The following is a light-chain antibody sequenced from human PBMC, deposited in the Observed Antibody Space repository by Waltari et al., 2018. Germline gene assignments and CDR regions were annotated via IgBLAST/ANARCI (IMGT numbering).Light chain of an antibody. V-gene: IGLV1-44*01. CDR1: RSNIGSNV. Sequence: QSVLTQPPSASGTPGQRVTISCSGSRSNIGSNVVNWYQQLPGTAPKLLIHSSNQRPSGVPDRFSGSKSGTSASLAISGLQSEDEADYHCGAWDASLNGYVFGTGTKVTVL. CDR3: GAWDASLNGYV. J-gene: IGLJ1*01. CDR2: SSN.